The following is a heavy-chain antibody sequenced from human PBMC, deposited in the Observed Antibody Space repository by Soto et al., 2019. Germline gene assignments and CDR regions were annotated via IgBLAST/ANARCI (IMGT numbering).Heavy chain of an antibody. V-gene: IGHV2-70*04. D-gene: IGHD4-4*01. J-gene: IGHJ4*02. Sequence: SGPTLVNPTQTLTLTCTFSGFSISTVGMHVSWIRQPPGKALEWLARIDWDDDKWYSPSLKTRLTISKDTSKNRVVLTMTNMDPVDTATYYCARMTTTHSFAFWGQGTLVTVSS. CDR2: IDWDDDK. CDR3: ARMTTTHSFAF. CDR1: GFSISTVGMH.